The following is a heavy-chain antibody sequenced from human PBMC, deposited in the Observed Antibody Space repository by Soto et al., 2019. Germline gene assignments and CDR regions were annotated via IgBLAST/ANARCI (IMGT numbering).Heavy chain of an antibody. J-gene: IGHJ4*02. CDR2: ISYDGSNK. D-gene: IGHD5-12*01. V-gene: IGHV3-30-3*01. CDR3: ARPQGGIVATSVVY. CDR1: GFTFSSYA. Sequence: VQLLESGGGLVQPGGSLRLSCAASGFTFSSYAMHWVRQAPGKGLEWVAVISYDGSNKYYADSVKGRFTISRDNSKNTLYLQMNSLRAEDTAVYYCARPQGGIVATSVVYWGQGTLVTVSS.